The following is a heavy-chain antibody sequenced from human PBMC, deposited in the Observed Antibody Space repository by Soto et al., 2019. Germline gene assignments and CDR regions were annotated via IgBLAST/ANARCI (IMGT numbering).Heavy chain of an antibody. Sequence: GGSLRLSCAASGFTFSDYYMSWIRQAPGKGLEWVSYISSRGSTIYYADSVKGRFTISRDNAKKSLYLQMNSLRAEDTAVYYCARARSHYDSSGYQYYFDYWGQGTLVTVSS. D-gene: IGHD3-22*01. V-gene: IGHV3-11*01. CDR1: GFTFSDYY. CDR3: ARARSHYDSSGYQYYFDY. CDR2: ISSRGSTI. J-gene: IGHJ4*02.